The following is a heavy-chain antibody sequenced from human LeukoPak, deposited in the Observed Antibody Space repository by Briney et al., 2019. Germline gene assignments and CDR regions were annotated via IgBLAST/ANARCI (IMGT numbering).Heavy chain of an antibody. CDR2: ISSSSSYI. Sequence: GGSLRLSCTASGFTFSSYSMNWVRQAPGKGLEWVSSISSSSSYIYYADSVKGRFTISRDNAKNSLYLQMNSLRAEDTAVYYCAREPFDSSGYYYFDYWGQGTLVTVSS. CDR3: AREPFDSSGYYYFDY. CDR1: GFTFSSYS. J-gene: IGHJ4*02. D-gene: IGHD3-22*01. V-gene: IGHV3-21*01.